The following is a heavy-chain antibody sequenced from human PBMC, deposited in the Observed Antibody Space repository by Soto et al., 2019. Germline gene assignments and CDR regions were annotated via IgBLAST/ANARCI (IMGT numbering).Heavy chain of an antibody. CDR1: GFTFDEFA. J-gene: IGHJ4*02. D-gene: IGHD2-15*01. Sequence: EVQLVESGGGLVQPGRSLRLSCIVSGFTFDEFAMHWVRQSPGKGLEWVSGIGWNSRRIAYADSVKGRFTISRDNAKNSLYLQKNSLKADDTALYYCTKDLGHCSGGICYSFDSWGQGTLVTVAS. CDR2: IGWNSRRI. CDR3: TKDLGHCSGGICYSFDS. V-gene: IGHV3-9*01.